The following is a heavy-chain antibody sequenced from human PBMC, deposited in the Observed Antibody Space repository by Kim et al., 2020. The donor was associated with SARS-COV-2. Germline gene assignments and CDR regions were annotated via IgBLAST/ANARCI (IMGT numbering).Heavy chain of an antibody. Sequence: NYTPSLKRRVPIAVETSKNQFSRRLSSGTAADTAVYYCARYDFWSGYFDYWGQGTLVTVSS. CDR3: ARYDFWSGYFDY. D-gene: IGHD3-3*01. V-gene: IGHV4-34*01. J-gene: IGHJ4*02.